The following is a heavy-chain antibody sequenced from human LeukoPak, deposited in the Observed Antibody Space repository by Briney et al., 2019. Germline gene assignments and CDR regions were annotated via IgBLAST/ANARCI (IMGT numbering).Heavy chain of an antibody. CDR2: IYHSGST. D-gene: IGHD3-10*01. CDR1: GYSISSGYY. CDR3: ARELDYYGSGSYKDVNWFDP. J-gene: IGHJ5*02. Sequence: SSETLSLTCTVSGYSISSGYYWGWIRQPPGKGLEWIGSIYHSGSTYYNPSLKSRVTISVDTSKNQFSLKLSSVTAADTAVYYCARELDYYGSGSYKDVNWFDPWGQGTLVTVSS. V-gene: IGHV4-38-2*02.